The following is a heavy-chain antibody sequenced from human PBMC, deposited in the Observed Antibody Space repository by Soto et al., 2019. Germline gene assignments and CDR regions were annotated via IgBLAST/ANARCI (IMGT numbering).Heavy chain of an antibody. J-gene: IGHJ6*02. Sequence: QVQLQESGPGLVKPSETLSLTCTVSGGPITTTIWWAWVRLPPGKGLEWIGELHHDGTTNYNPSLASRITLSLDKSTRHFPLKLSSVTAADTDIYYCATQTISHTWGVWGRGTTVTVSS. CDR3: ATQTISHTWGV. CDR1: GGPITTTIW. CDR2: LHHDGTT. V-gene: IGHV4-4*02. D-gene: IGHD3-16*01.